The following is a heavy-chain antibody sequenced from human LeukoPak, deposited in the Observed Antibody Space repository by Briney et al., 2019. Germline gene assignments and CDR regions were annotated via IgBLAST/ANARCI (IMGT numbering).Heavy chain of an antibody. V-gene: IGHV1-18*04. CDR2: IRAYNDNT. CDR3: ARGAVVVPAATPFDY. J-gene: IGHJ4*02. Sequence: GASVKLSCTVSVYAFTTYGISWVPQAAGQGLEGVGYIRAYNDNTHYAQKLPGRVTMTTDTSTSTAYMELRSLRSDGPAMYYRARGAVVVPAATPFDYWGQGTLVTVSS. CDR1: VYAFTTYG. D-gene: IGHD2-2*01.